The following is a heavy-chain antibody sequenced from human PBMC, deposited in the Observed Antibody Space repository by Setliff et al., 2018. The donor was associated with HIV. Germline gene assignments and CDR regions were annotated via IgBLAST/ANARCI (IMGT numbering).Heavy chain of an antibody. CDR3: AKDRYYDSSGSPFDY. CDR1: GGSINSYH. Sequence: PSETLSLTCSVSGGSINSYHWTWIRQPAGKGLEWVGRFYTSESESSNYNPSLKSRVTMSIDTSKNQFSLKVRSVSAADTAVYYCAKDRYYDSSGSPFDYWGQGTLVTVSS. V-gene: IGHV4-4*07. D-gene: IGHD3-22*01. J-gene: IGHJ4*02. CDR2: FYTSESESS.